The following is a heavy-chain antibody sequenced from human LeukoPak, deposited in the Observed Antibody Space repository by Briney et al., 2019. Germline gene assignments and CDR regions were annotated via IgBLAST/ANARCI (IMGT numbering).Heavy chain of an antibody. CDR3: ARVETTANAFDI. CDR1: GGSISSGGYY. Sequence: SETLSLTCTVSGGSISSGGYYWSWIRQHPGKGLEWIGYIYYGGSTYYNPSLKSRVTISVDTSKNQFSLKLSSVTAADTAVYYCARVETTANAFDIWGQGTLVTVSS. D-gene: IGHD3-16*01. J-gene: IGHJ4*02. V-gene: IGHV4-31*03. CDR2: IYYGGST.